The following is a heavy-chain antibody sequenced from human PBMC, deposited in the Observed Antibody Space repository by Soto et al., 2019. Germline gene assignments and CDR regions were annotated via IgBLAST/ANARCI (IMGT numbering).Heavy chain of an antibody. CDR2: IYPKEDRA. CDR3: ARDSDYDIDY. CDR1: GYIFKNYG. V-gene: IGHV1-18*01. J-gene: IGHJ4*02. Sequence: QVQLVQSEAEVQKPGASVKVSCKTSGYIFKNYGISWVRQAPGQGLEWLGWIYPKEDRANIAQNFQGRVTLTTDTPTSTAYIELRSLRFDDSAVYFCARDSDYDIDYWGQGTLVTVSS. D-gene: IGHD5-12*01.